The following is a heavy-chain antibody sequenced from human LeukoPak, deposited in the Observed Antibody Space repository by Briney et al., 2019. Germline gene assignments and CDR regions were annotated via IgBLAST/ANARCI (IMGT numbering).Heavy chain of an antibody. V-gene: IGHV4-39*01. Sequence: SETLSLTCTVSGGSISSGSYHWGWIRQPPGMGLEWIGNIYSGTTYYNPSLKSRVTISVDTSKNQFFLKLSSVTAADTAVYYCASSRDYYTMDVWGQGTTVTVSS. J-gene: IGHJ6*02. CDR1: GGSISSGSYH. CDR3: ASSRDYYTMDV. CDR2: IYSGTT. D-gene: IGHD2-21*01.